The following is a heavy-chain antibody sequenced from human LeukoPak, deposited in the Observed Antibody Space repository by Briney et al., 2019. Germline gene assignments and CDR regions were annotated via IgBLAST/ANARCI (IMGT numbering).Heavy chain of an antibody. CDR2: IGASGEST. V-gene: IGHV3-23*01. CDR1: GFTFSVAA. Sequence: PGGSLRLSCAASGFTFSVAAMTWVRQAPGKGLEWVSLIGASGESTYYADSVKGRYPISRDNSKNTLSLQMNSLRVEDTAMYFCAKDIQLSTWGLGTMVTVSS. J-gene: IGHJ3*01. CDR3: AKDIQLST. D-gene: IGHD5-24*01.